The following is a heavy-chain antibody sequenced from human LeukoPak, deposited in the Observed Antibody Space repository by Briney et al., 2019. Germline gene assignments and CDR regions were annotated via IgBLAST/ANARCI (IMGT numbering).Heavy chain of an antibody. J-gene: IGHJ5*02. Sequence: GGSLRLSCAASGVTFSSYAMHWVRQAPGKGLEGVAVISFDGINKYYADSVKGRFTISRDNSKNTLYLQVNSLRIEDTAVYYCAKGYGLQLVNNWFDPWGQGTLVTVSS. D-gene: IGHD6-13*01. CDR1: GVTFSSYA. CDR3: AKGYGLQLVNNWFDP. CDR2: ISFDGINK. V-gene: IGHV3-30*18.